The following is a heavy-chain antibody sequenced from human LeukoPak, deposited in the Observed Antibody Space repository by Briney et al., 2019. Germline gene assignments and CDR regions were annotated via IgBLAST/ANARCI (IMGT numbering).Heavy chain of an antibody. CDR1: GFTFDDYA. Sequence: GRSLRLSCAASGFTFDDYAMHWVRQAPGKGLEWVSGISWNSGSIGYADSVKGRFTISRDNAKNSLYLQMNSLRAEDTAVYYCARDTEDGYDWGQGTLVTVSS. CDR2: ISWNSGSI. D-gene: IGHD5-24*01. J-gene: IGHJ4*02. V-gene: IGHV3-9*01. CDR3: ARDTEDGYD.